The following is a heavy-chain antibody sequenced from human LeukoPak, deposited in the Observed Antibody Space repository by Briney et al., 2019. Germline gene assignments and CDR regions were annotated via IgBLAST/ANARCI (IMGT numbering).Heavy chain of an antibody. D-gene: IGHD3-22*01. V-gene: IGHV1-69*13. CDR2: IIPIFGTA. CDR1: GGTFSSYA. CDR3: ARRNSDSSGYSHYYYYSMDV. Sequence: ASVKVSCKASGGTFSSYAISWVRQAPGQGLEWMGGIIPIFGTANYAQKFQGRVTITADESTSTAYMELSSLRSEDTAVYYCARRNSDSSGYSHYYYYSMDVWGQGTTVTVSS. J-gene: IGHJ6*02.